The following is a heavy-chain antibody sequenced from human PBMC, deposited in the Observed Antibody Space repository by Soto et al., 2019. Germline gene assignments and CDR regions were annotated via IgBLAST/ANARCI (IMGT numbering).Heavy chain of an antibody. CDR1: GGSISSSSYY. CDR2: IYYSGST. J-gene: IGHJ6*02. V-gene: IGHV4-39*01. Sequence: PSETLSLTCTVSGGSISSSSYYWGWIRQPPGKGLEWIGSIYYSGSTYYNPSLKSRVTISVDTSKNHFSLKLSSVTAADTAVYYFARRLYYDSSGFEGGGMDVWGQGTTVTVSS. CDR3: ARRLYYDSSGFEGGGMDV. D-gene: IGHD3-22*01.